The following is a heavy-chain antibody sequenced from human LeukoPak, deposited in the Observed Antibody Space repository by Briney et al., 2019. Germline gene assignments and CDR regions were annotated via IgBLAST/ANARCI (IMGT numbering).Heavy chain of an antibody. CDR3: ATQPTLYYGMDV. CDR2: IYYSGST. V-gene: IGHV4-59*08. CDR1: GGSISSYY. J-gene: IGHJ6*01. Sequence: SETLSLTCTVSGGSISSYYWSWIRQPPGKGLEWIGYIYYSGSTNYNPSLKSRVTISVDTSKNQFSLKLSSVTAADTAVYYCATQPTLYYGMDVWGQGTTVTVSS.